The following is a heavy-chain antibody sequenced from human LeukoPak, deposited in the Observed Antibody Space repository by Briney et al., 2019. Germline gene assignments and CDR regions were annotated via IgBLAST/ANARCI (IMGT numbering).Heavy chain of an antibody. CDR3: AREGSGWSTSKSYYYYYYMDV. V-gene: IGHV3-23*01. CDR1: GFTFSSYA. D-gene: IGHD6-19*01. Sequence: GGSLRLSCAASGFTFSSYAMSWVRQAPGKGLEWVSAISGSGGSTYYADSVKGRFTISRDNSKNTLYLQMNSLRAEDTAVYYCAREGSGWSTSKSYYYYYYMDVWGKGTTVTISS. CDR2: ISGSGGST. J-gene: IGHJ6*03.